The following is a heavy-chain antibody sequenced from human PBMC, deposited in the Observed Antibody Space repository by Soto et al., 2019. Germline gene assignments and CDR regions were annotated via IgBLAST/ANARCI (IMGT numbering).Heavy chain of an antibody. Sequence: QVQPVQSGAEVKKPGSSVKVSCKASGGSLSNYGISWVRQAPGQGLEWMGGIIPVFGTANYAQKFQGRVTITADESTNIVYMDVTSLRSEDTAVYYRARGDATKIVVTTYYAMDVWGQGTTVTVSS. J-gene: IGHJ6*02. CDR2: IIPVFGTA. CDR1: GGSLSNYG. D-gene: IGHD4-17*01. CDR3: ARGDATKIVVTTYYAMDV. V-gene: IGHV1-69*12.